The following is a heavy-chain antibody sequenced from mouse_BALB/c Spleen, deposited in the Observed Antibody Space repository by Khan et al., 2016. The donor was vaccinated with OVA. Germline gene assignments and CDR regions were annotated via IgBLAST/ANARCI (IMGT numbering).Heavy chain of an antibody. V-gene: IGHV14-1*02. J-gene: IGHJ4*01. CDR3: AVRGRYYYAMDY. Sequence: EVQLQQSGAELVRPGALVKLSCKASGFNIKDYYMHWVKQRPEQGLEWIGWIDPENGNTIYDPKFQGKASITADTSSNTAYLQLSSLTSEDTAVYYCAVRGRYYYAMDYWGQGTSVTVSP. D-gene: IGHD3-2*02. CDR2: IDPENGNT. CDR1: GFNIKDYY.